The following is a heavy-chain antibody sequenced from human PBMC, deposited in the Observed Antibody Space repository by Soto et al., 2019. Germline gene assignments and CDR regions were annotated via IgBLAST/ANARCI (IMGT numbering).Heavy chain of an antibody. Sequence: SETLSLTCTVSGGSVSSSSCYWGWIRQPPGKGLEWIGSIYYSGSTYYNPSLKSRVTISVDTSKNQFSLKLSSVTAADTAVYYCAREVITMVRGVTVNWFDPSGQGTLVTVSS. J-gene: IGHJ5*02. V-gene: IGHV4-39*07. CDR3: AREVITMVRGVTVNWFDP. CDR2: IYYSGST. CDR1: GGSVSSSSCY. D-gene: IGHD3-10*01.